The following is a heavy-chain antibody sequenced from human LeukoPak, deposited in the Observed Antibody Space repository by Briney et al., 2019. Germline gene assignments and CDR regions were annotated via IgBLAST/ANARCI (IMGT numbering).Heavy chain of an antibody. CDR1: GASISSGSYY. V-gene: IGHV4-61*02. CDR2: IFASGST. D-gene: IGHD6-19*01. Sequence: SQTLSLTCTVSGASISSGSYYWNWIRQPAGKGLEWIGRIFASGSTNYNPSLKSRVTISLDTSKNQLSLKLSSVTAADTAVYYCARRSSGWSADDYWGQGTLVTVSS. CDR3: ARRSSGWSADDY. J-gene: IGHJ4*02.